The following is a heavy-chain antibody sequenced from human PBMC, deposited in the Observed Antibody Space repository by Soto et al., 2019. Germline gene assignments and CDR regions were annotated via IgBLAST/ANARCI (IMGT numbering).Heavy chain of an antibody. CDR2: IYYSGST. CDR1: GGSISSYY. Sequence: SETLSLTCTVYGGSISSYYWSWIRQPPGKGLEWIGYIYYSGSTNYNPSLKSRVTISVDTSKNQFSLKLSSVTAADTAVYYCARTLYSYGPRFDYWGQGTLVTVSS. V-gene: IGHV4-59*01. D-gene: IGHD5-18*01. J-gene: IGHJ4*02. CDR3: ARTLYSYGPRFDY.